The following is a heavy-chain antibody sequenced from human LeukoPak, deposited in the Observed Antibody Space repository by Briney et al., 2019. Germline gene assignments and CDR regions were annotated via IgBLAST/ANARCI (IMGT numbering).Heavy chain of an antibody. CDR2: IKGDGSEK. D-gene: IGHD6-13*01. CDR1: GFTFSSYW. Sequence: GGSLRLSCVASGFTFSSYWMSWVRQAPGKGLEWVANIKGDGSEKYYVDSVKGRFTISRDNAKNSLYLQMNSLRAEDMAIYYCARGRYSSTTYYFDSWGQGTLVTVPS. J-gene: IGHJ4*02. CDR3: ARGRYSSTTYYFDS. V-gene: IGHV3-7*03.